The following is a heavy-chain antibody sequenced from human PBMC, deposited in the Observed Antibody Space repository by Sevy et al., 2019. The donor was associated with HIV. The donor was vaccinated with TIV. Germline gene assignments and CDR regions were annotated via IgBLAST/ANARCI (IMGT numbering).Heavy chain of an antibody. CDR2: FIPMFDTA. Sequence: ASLKVSCKASGGTFSNYAISWVRQAPGQGLEWMGGFIPMFDTANYAQKFQGKVTLTADGSTTTAYMELSSLRSDDTAVYYCAGSYFGSSGYSPLYYYGIDVWGQGTTVTVSS. V-gene: IGHV1-69*13. CDR3: AGSYFGSSGYSPLYYYGIDV. CDR1: GGTFSNYA. D-gene: IGHD3-22*01. J-gene: IGHJ6*02.